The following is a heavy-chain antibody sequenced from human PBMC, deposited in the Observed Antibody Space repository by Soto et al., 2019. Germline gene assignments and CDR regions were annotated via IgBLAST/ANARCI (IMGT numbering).Heavy chain of an antibody. CDR2: ISAYNGNT. CDR3: ARVGYSYGEIYYFDY. CDR1: GYTFTSYG. Sequence: ASVKVSCKASGYTFTSYGISWVRQAPGQGLEWMGWISAYNGNTNYAQKLQGRVTMTTDTSTSTAYMELRSLRSDGTAVYYCARVGYSYGEIYYFDYWGQGILVTVSS. D-gene: IGHD5-18*01. V-gene: IGHV1-18*04. J-gene: IGHJ4*02.